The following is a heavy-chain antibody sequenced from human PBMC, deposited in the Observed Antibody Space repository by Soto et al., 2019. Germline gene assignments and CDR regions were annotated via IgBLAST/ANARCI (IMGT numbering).Heavy chain of an antibody. J-gene: IGHJ6*02. D-gene: IGHD1-26*01. CDR1: GFTFSSYA. CDR3: AKGTVVGATDYYYYGMDV. V-gene: IGHV3-23*01. Sequence: GGSLRLSCAASGFTFSSYAMSWVRQAPGKGLEWVSAISGSGGSTYYADSVKGRFTISRDNSKNTLYLQMNSLRAEDTAVYYCAKGTVVGATDYYYYGMDVWGQGTTVTVSS. CDR2: ISGSGGST.